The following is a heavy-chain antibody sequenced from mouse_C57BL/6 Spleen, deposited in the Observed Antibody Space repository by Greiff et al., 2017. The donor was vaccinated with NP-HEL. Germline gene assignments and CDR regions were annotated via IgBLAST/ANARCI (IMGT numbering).Heavy chain of an antibody. D-gene: IGHD1-1*01. V-gene: IGHV5-17*01. CDR3: ARPGNYYGSFPWFAY. CDR1: GFTFSDYG. Sequence: DVKLVESGGGLVKPGGSLKLSCAASGFTFSDYGMHWVRQAPEKGLEWVAYISSGSSTIYYADTVKGRFTISRDNAKNTLFLQMTSLRSEDTAMYYCARPGNYYGSFPWFAYWGQGTLVTVSA. J-gene: IGHJ3*01. CDR2: ISSGSSTI.